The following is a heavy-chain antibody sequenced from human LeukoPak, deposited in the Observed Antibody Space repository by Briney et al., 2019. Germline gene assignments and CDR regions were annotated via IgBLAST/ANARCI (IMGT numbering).Heavy chain of an antibody. CDR3: ARASYCSDGSCYSDY. CDR1: GYTFTSYS. V-gene: IGHV1-18*01. J-gene: IGHJ4*02. D-gene: IGHD2-15*01. Sequence: ASVKVSCKASGYTFTSYSISWVRQAPGQGPEWMVWISAYNGNTIYAQKVKGRVTMTTDTSTSTAYMELRSLKSDDTAVYYCARASYCSDGSCYSDYWGQGTLVTVSS. CDR2: ISAYNGNT.